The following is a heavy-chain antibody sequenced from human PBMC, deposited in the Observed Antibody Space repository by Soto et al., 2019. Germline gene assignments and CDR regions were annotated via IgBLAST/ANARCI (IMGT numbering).Heavy chain of an antibody. Sequence: GASVKVSCKASGYTFTRYGISWVRQAPGQGLEWMGWIIPIFGTANYAQKFQGRVTITADESTSTAYMELSSLRSEDTAVYYCARGKITFGGVISHPGMDVWGQGTTVTVSS. V-gene: IGHV1-69*13. J-gene: IGHJ6*02. CDR2: IIPIFGTA. CDR1: GYTFTRYG. CDR3: ARGKITFGGVISHPGMDV. D-gene: IGHD3-16*02.